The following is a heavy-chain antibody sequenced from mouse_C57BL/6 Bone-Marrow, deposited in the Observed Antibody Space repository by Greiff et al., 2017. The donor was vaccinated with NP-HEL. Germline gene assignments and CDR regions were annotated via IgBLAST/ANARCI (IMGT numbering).Heavy chain of an antibody. CDR3: ARRNYYGSSLTHFDY. D-gene: IGHD1-1*01. J-gene: IGHJ2*01. CDR1: GYTFTDYN. Sequence: EVQLQQSGPELVKPGASVKIPCKASGYTFTDYNMDWVKQSHGKSLEWIGDINPNNGGTIYNQKFKGKATLTVDKSSSTAYMELRSLTSEDTAVYYCARRNYYGSSLTHFDYWGQGTTLTVSS. V-gene: IGHV1-18*01. CDR2: INPNNGGT.